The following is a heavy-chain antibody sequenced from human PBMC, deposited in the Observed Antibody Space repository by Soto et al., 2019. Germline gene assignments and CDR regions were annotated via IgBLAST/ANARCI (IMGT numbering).Heavy chain of an antibody. V-gene: IGHV3-30-3*01. CDR3: ARSRHGSGSYTHFYYGLDV. CDR1: GFTFISYA. D-gene: IGHD3-10*01. Sequence: QVQLVESGGGVVQPGRSLRLSCAASGFTFISYAMHWVRQAPGKGLVWVAVISFDGSTEYYADSVKGRFTISIDNSKNTVYLQMNSLRSEDTAVYYCARSRHGSGSYTHFYYGLDVWGQGTTVTVSS. CDR2: ISFDGSTE. J-gene: IGHJ6*02.